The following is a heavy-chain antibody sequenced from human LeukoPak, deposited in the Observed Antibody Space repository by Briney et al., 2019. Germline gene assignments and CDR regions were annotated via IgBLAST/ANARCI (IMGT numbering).Heavy chain of an antibody. CDR1: GFTFSSYA. CDR2: ISYDGSNE. CDR3: AKDNDSSGPDYLDY. V-gene: IGHV3-30-3*01. Sequence: PGRSLRLSCAASGFTFSSYAMHWVRQAPGKGLEWVAVISYDGSNEYYADSVKGRFTISRDNSKNTLYLQMNSLRAEDTALYYCAKDNDSSGPDYLDYWGQGTLVTVSS. J-gene: IGHJ4*02. D-gene: IGHD3-22*01.